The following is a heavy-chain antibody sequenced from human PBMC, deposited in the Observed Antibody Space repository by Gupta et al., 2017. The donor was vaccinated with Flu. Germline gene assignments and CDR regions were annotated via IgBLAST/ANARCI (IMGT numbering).Heavy chain of an antibody. D-gene: IGHD1-20*01. J-gene: IGHJ5*02. CDR2: IDGSGST. V-gene: IGHV4-59*08. CDR3: ARRVVSEPPITAENWLDP. CDR1: GDSISRYY. Sequence: QVRLQESGPGLVKPSATLSLTCSVSGDSISRYYWNWLRQSPDKGLEWIAYIDGSGSTHYNPSLGSRVTLSADTSKNQFSLTLRSVTAVDTATYYCARRVVSEPPITAENWLDPWGQGILVTVSS.